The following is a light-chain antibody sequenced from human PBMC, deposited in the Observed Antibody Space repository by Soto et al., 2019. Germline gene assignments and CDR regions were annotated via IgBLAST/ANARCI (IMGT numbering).Light chain of an antibody. J-gene: IGKJ1*01. CDR1: QSVTRNN. Sequence: ETVLTQSPGTLSLSPGERAILSCRASQSVTRNNLAWFQQKPGQAPRLLIYGASNRATGIPDRFSGSGSGTDFTLTISRLEPEDFAVYYCQQYGGLPRTFGQGNKVEI. V-gene: IGKV3-20*01. CDR3: QQYGGLPRT. CDR2: GAS.